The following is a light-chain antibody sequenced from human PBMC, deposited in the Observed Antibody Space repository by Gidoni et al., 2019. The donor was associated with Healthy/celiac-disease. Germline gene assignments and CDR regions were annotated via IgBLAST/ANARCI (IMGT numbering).Light chain of an antibody. CDR1: QSVSSY. V-gene: IGKV3-11*01. J-gene: IGKJ3*01. CDR3: QPPET. CDR2: DAS. Sequence: EIVLTQSPATLSLSLGERATLSCRASQSVSSYLAWYQQKPGQAPRLLIYDASNRATGIPARFSGSGSGTNFTLTLSSLEPEDFAVYYCQPPETFGPGTKVDIK.